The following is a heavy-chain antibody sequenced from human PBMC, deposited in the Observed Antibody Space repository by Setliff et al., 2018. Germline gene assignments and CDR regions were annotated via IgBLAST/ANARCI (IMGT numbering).Heavy chain of an antibody. D-gene: IGHD6-19*01. V-gene: IGHV4-34*01. J-gene: IGHJ4*02. Sequence: PSETLSLTCAVYGGSFSGYYWSWIRQPPGKGLEWIGEINHSGSTNCNPSLKSRVTISVDTSKNQFSLKLSSVTAADTAVYYCARGYGYSSGWYRVYFDYWGQGTLVTVSS. CDR3: ARGYGYSSGWYRVYFDY. CDR1: GGSFSGYY. CDR2: INHSGST.